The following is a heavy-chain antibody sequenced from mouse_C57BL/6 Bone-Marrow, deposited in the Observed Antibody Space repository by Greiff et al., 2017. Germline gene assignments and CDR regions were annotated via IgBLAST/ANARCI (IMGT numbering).Heavy chain of an antibody. V-gene: IGHV5-6*01. CDR2: ISSGGSYT. CDR1: GFTFSSYG. CDR3: ARQAFAY. Sequence: EVMLVESGGDLVKPGGSLKLSCAASGFTFSSYGMSWVRQTPDKRLEWVATISSGGSYTYYPDIVKGRFTISRDNAKNTLYLQMSSLKSEDTAMYYCARQAFAYWGQGTLVTVSA. J-gene: IGHJ3*01.